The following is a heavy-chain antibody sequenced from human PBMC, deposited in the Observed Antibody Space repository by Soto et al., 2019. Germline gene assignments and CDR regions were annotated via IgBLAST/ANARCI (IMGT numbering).Heavy chain of an antibody. CDR1: GGTFSSYA. V-gene: IGHV1-69*13. Sequence: ASVKVSCKASGGTFSSYAISWVRQAPGQGLEWMGGIIPIFGTANYAQKFQGRVTITADESTSTAYMELSSLRSEDTAVYYCASDLLPSQNWYDPWGQGTLVTVSS. CDR3: ASDLLPSQNWYDP. D-gene: IGHD1-26*01. CDR2: IIPIFGTA. J-gene: IGHJ5*02.